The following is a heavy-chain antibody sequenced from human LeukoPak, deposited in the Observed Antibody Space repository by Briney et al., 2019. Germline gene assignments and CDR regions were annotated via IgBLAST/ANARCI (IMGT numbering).Heavy chain of an antibody. D-gene: IGHD6-6*01. Sequence: SETLSLTCTVSGGSISSGSYYWSWSRQPAGKGLEWIGRIYTSGSTNYNPSLKSRVTISVDTSKNQFSLELSSVTAADTAVYYCARNLCDSSSDWFDPWGQGTLVTVSS. J-gene: IGHJ5*02. V-gene: IGHV4-61*02. CDR1: GGSISSGSYY. CDR2: IYTSGST. CDR3: ARNLCDSSSDWFDP.